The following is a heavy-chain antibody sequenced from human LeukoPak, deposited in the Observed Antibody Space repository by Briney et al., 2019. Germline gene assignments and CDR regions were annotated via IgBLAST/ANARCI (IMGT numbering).Heavy chain of an antibody. CDR3: ARGGIQLWLGDDAFDI. V-gene: IGHV3-48*04. CDR1: GFTFSNYD. J-gene: IGHJ3*02. D-gene: IGHD5-18*01. Sequence: GGSLRLSCAASGFTFSNYDMNWVRQAPGKGLEWVSSISSSSSTIYYTDSVKGRFTISRDNAKNSLYLQMNSLRAEDTAVYYCARGGIQLWLGDDAFDIWGQGTMVTVSS. CDR2: ISSSSSTI.